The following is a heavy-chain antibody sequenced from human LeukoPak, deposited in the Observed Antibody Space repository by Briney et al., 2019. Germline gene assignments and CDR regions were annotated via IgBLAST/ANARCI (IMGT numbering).Heavy chain of an antibody. CDR2: VYYSGST. CDR1: GFSISSSSYY. V-gene: IGHV4-39*01. D-gene: IGHD3-10*01. Sequence: PSETLSLTCTVSGFSISSSSYYWGWIRQPPGKGLEWIGSVYYSGSTYYNPSLKSRVTISVDTSKNQFSLKLSSVTAADTAVYYCARAGLETYYGKSYFDYWGQGTLVTVSS. CDR3: ARAGLETYYGKSYFDY. J-gene: IGHJ4*02.